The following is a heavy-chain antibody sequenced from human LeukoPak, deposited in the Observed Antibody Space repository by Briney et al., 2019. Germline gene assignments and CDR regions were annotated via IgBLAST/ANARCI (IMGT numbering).Heavy chain of an antibody. CDR1: GGSITSYY. CDR2: IYKSGST. J-gene: IGHJ3*02. Sequence: PSETLSLTCTVSGGSITSYYWSWIRQSPGKGLEWIGYIYKSGSTNYNPSLKSRVTISEDTSKNQFSLKLSSVTAADTAVYYCASTRWTTAFDTWGQGTMVTVSS. D-gene: IGHD1-1*01. CDR3: ASTRWTTAFDT. V-gene: IGHV4-59*01.